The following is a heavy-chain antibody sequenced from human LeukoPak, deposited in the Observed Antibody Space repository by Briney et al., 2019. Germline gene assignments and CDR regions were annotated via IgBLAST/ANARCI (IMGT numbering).Heavy chain of an antibody. CDR3: ARENWNVAKYVLDI. CDR1: GFTFSAYG. V-gene: IGHV3-33*01. D-gene: IGHD1-1*01. J-gene: IGHJ3*02. Sequence: GRSLRLSCVASGFTFSAYGMHWVRQAPGRGLDWVTAIRYDGTETSYADSVKGQFTISRDNSRNTLYLQMSSLRVGDTAIYYCARENWNVAKYVLDIWGQGTLVSVAS. CDR2: IRYDGTET.